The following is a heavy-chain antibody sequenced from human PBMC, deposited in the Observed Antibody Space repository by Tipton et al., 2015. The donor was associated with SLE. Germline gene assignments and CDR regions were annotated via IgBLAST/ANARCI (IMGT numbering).Heavy chain of an antibody. D-gene: IGHD3/OR15-3a*01. J-gene: IGHJ1*01. CDR1: GFTLRSYT. V-gene: IGHV3-74*02. Sequence: QLVQSGGGLVQPGGSLRLSCAVSGFTLRSYTMNWVRQAPGKGLEWVSRINMDGSNTDYADSVKGRFTISRDNAKNTLYLQMNSLRADDTAVYYCVRVQYGLNAEFFQDWGQGTLVTVSS. CDR3: VRVQYGLNAEFFQD. CDR2: INMDGSNT.